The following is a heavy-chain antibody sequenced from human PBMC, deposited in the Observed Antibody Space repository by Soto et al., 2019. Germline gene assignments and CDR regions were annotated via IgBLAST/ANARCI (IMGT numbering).Heavy chain of an antibody. D-gene: IGHD6-13*01. J-gene: IGHJ4*02. CDR2: ISSSSSYI. Sequence: EVQLVESGGGLVKPGGSLRLSCAASGFTFSSYGMNWVRQAPGKGLEWVSSISSSSSYIYYADSVKGRFTISRDNAKNSLYLQMNSLRAEDTAVYYCARDPEQLDLRDFDYWGQGTLVTVSS. V-gene: IGHV3-21*01. CDR1: GFTFSSYG. CDR3: ARDPEQLDLRDFDY.